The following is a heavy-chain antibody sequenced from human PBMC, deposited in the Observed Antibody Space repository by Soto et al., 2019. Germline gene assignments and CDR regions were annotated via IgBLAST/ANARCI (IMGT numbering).Heavy chain of an antibody. D-gene: IGHD6-19*01. CDR1: GYSFTSYW. CDR2: IYPGDSDT. V-gene: IGHV5-51*01. CDR3: ARPTVAATGTEPGHDAFDI. J-gene: IGHJ3*02. Sequence: GESLKISCKGSGYSFTSYWIGWVRQMPGKGLEWMGIIYPGDSDTRYSPSFQGQVTISADKSISTAYLQWSSLKASDTAMYYCARPTVAATGTEPGHDAFDIWGQGTMVTVSS.